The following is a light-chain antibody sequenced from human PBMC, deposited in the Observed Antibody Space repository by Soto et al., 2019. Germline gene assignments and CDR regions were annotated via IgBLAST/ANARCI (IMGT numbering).Light chain of an antibody. V-gene: IGLV1-44*01. CDR1: SSNIGSNT. Sequence: QSLLTQPPSASGTPGQRVTISCSGSSSNIGSNTVNWYQQLPGTAPKLLIYSNNQRPSGVPDRLSGSKSGTSASLAISGLQSEDEADYYCAAWDDSLNGVVFGGGTQLTVL. J-gene: IGLJ2*01. CDR3: AAWDDSLNGVV. CDR2: SNN.